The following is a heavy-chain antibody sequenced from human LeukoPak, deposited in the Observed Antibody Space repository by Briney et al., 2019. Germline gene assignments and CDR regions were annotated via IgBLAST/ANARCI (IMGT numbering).Heavy chain of an antibody. CDR3: VSLSGWYVWGSYRHAVDF. CDR2: VYYSGSA. D-gene: IGHD3-16*02. J-gene: IGHJ3*01. Sequence: PSETLSLTCTVSGGSISSNSYYWGWIRQSPGKGLEWIGSVYYSGSAYYNPSLKSRVTISVDTSKNQFSLKMSSVTAADTAVYYCVSLSGWYVWGSYRHAVDFWGQGTMVTVSS. V-gene: IGHV4-39*01. CDR1: GGSISSNSYY.